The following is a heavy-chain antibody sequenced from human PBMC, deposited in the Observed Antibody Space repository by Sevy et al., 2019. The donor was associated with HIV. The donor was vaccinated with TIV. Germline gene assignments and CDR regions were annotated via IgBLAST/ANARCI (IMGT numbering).Heavy chain of an antibody. D-gene: IGHD2-8*02. V-gene: IGHV3-15*01. CDR2: IMSKSDGWTR. Sequence: GGSLRLSCVASGFTFSYAWMSWVRQAPGKGLEWDGRIMSKSDGWTRDYAAPLKGRFTISRDDSKNTLYLQMNSLKIEDTAVYYCSTDPIIVLLVTDGMDVWGQGTTVTVSS. CDR3: STDPIIVLLVTDGMDV. J-gene: IGHJ6*02. CDR1: GFTFSYAW.